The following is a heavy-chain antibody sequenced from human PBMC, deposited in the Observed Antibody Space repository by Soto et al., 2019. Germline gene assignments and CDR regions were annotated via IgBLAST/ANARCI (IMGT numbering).Heavy chain of an antibody. CDR1: GGTFSSYA. CDR2: IIPILGTA. J-gene: IGHJ6*02. D-gene: IGHD3-3*01. Sequence: QVQLVQSGAEVKKPGSSVKVSCKASGGTFSSYAISWVRQAPGQGLEWMGGIIPILGTANYAQKFQGRVTITADESTSTPYMELCSLRSEDTAVYYCARGEREIFGVVSTFSSSFCMDVWGQGTTVTVSS. V-gene: IGHV1-69*01. CDR3: ARGEREIFGVVSTFSSSFCMDV.